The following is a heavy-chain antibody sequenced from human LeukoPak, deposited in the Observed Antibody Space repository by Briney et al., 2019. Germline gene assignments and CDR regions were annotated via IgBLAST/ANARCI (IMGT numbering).Heavy chain of an antibody. CDR3: AKGACSSTSCPFDP. CDR2: ISGSGGSI. Sequence: PGGSLRLSCAASGFSFSSYAMGWVRQAPGKGLEWVSTISGSGGSIYYADSVKGRFTISRDNSKNTLYQQMNSLRAEDTAVYYCAKGACSSTSCPFDPWGQGILVTVSS. CDR1: GFSFSSYA. J-gene: IGHJ5*02. D-gene: IGHD2-2*01. V-gene: IGHV3-23*01.